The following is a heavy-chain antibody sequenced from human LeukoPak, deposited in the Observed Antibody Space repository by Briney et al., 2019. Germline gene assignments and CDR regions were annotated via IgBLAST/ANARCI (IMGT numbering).Heavy chain of an antibody. J-gene: IGHJ4*02. V-gene: IGHV1-2*02. D-gene: IGHD2-15*01. CDR1: GYTFTGYY. CDR2: INPNSGGT. Sequence: ASVKVSCKASGYTFTGYYMHWVRQAPGQGLEWMGWINPNSGGTNYAQKFQGRVTMTRDTSISTAYMELSRLRSDDTAVYYCARGDIVVVVAATAAFDYWGQGTLVTVSS. CDR3: ARGDIVVVVAATAAFDY.